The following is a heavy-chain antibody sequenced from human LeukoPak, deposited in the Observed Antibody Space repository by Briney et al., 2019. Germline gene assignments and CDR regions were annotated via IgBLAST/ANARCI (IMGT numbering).Heavy chain of an antibody. CDR1: GFTFSSYA. J-gene: IGHJ4*02. CDR2: ISYDGSNN. Sequence: PGRSLRLSCAASGFTFSSYAMHWVRQAPGKGLEWVAVISYDGSNNFYADSVKGRFTISRDNSKNTLYLQMNSLRAEDTAVYYCAKLVDIVVVPADRGYHFDYWGQGTLVTVSS. CDR3: AKLVDIVVVPADRGYHFDY. V-gene: IGHV3-30-3*02. D-gene: IGHD2-2*01.